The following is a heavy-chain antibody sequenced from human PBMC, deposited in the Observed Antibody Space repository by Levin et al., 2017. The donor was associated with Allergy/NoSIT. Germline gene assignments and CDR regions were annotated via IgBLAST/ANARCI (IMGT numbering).Heavy chain of an antibody. CDR1: GDTFSNYA. CDR2: IIPIFGTA. CDR3: ARAYGDYKSAYYNF. J-gene: IGHJ4*02. V-gene: IGHV1-69*13. D-gene: IGHD4-17*01. Sequence: SVKVSCKASGDTFSNYAISWVRQAPGQGLEWMGGIIPIFGTANYAQKFQGRVTITADSSTSTAYMELSSLRSEDTAVYYCARAYGDYKSAYYNFWGQGTLVTVSS.